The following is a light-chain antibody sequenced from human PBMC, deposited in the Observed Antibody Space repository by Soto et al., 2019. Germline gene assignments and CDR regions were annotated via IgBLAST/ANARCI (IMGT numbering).Light chain of an antibody. CDR2: GAS. CDR3: QQYDNLPLT. V-gene: IGKV3-15*01. Sequence: ERVMTQSPATLSVSPGERATLSCRASQSVGSNLAWYQQKPGQAPRLLIFGASSRATGVPARFSGSGSGTEFTLTINSLQSEDFAVYFCQQYDNLPLTFGPGTKVHIK. CDR1: QSVGSN. J-gene: IGKJ3*01.